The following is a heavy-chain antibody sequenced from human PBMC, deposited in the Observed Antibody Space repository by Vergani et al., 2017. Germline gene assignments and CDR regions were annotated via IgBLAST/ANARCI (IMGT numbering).Heavy chain of an antibody. Sequence: QMQLVQSGPEVKKPGTSVKVSCKASGFTFTSSAVQWVRQARGQSLEWIGWIVVGSGNTNYAQKFQERVTITRDMSTSTAHMERSSLRSEDTAVYYCAADIQRRYYXMDVWGKGTTVTVSS. D-gene: IGHD2-2*03. CDR2: IVVGSGNT. CDR1: GFTFTSSA. J-gene: IGHJ6*03. CDR3: AADIQRRYYXMDV. V-gene: IGHV1-58*01.